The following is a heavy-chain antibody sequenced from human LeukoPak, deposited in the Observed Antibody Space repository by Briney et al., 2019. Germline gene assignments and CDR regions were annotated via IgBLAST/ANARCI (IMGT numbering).Heavy chain of an antibody. Sequence: ASETLSLTCTVSGGSISSSSYYWGWIRQPPGKGLEWIGYIYYSGSTNYNPSLKSRVTISVDTSKNQFSLKLSSVTAADTAVYYCAGYSYGSHAFDIWGQGTMVTVSS. V-gene: IGHV4-61*05. J-gene: IGHJ3*02. CDR3: AGYSYGSHAFDI. CDR1: GGSISSSSYY. CDR2: IYYSGST. D-gene: IGHD5-18*01.